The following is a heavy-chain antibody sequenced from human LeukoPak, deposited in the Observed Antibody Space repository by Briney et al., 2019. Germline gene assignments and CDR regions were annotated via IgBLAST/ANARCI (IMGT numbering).Heavy chain of an antibody. V-gene: IGHV3-30*02. CDR3: AKCWELVTEVYYFDY. CDR2: IRYDGSNK. J-gene: IGHJ4*02. Sequence: PGGSLRLSCAASGFTFSSYGMHWVRQAPGKGLEWVAFIRYDGSNKYYADSVKGRFTISRDNSKNTLYLQMNSLRAEDTAVYYCAKCWELVTEVYYFDYWGQGTLVTVSS. CDR1: GFTFSSYG. D-gene: IGHD1-26*01.